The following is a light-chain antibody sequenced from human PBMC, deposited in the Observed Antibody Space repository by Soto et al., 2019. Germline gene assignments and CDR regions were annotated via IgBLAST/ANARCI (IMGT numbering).Light chain of an antibody. CDR1: SSDLGGLNY. Sequence: QSALTQPASVSGSPGQSITIPCSGRSSDLGGLNYVSWYQQHPGKVPKLIIYKVDNRPSGISDRFSASKSGNTASLTISGLQGDDEADFYCCSYAGRFIWLFGGGTKLTVL. CDR2: KVD. CDR3: CSYAGRFIWL. J-gene: IGLJ3*02. V-gene: IGLV2-14*01.